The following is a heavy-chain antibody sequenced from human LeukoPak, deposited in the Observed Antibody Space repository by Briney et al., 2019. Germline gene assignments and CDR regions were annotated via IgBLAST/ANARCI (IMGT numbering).Heavy chain of an antibody. CDR3: AKDLSSWVTAPWN. Sequence: KTGGSLRLSCAASGFTFSSYAMHWVRQAPGKGLEWVAVISYDGSNKYYADSVKGRFTISRDNSKNTLYLQMNSLRAEDTAVYYCAKDLSSWVTAPWNWGQGTLVTVSS. CDR2: ISYDGSNK. D-gene: IGHD2-21*02. V-gene: IGHV3-30-3*01. CDR1: GFTFSSYA. J-gene: IGHJ4*02.